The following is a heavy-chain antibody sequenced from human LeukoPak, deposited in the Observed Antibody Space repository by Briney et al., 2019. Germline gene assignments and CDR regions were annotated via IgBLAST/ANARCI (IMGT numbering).Heavy chain of an antibody. J-gene: IGHJ4*02. D-gene: IGHD3-3*01. CDR2: ITGRGGNT. CDR3: AKDLTIFGVVIMPHFDS. Sequence: GGSLRLSCAASGFTFSDYYMSWIRQAPGKGLEWVSGITGRGGNTFYADSVKGRFTISRDNSKDTVYLQMNSLRPEDTAVYYCAKDLTIFGVVIMPHFDSWGQGTLVTVSS. V-gene: IGHV3-23*01. CDR1: GFTFSDYY.